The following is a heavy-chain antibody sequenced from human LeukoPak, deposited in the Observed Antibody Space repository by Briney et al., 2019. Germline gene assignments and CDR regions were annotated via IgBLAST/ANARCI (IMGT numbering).Heavy chain of an antibody. V-gene: IGHV3-7*01. CDR3: ARGRTDSGYDSGDY. J-gene: IGHJ4*02. CDR2: IKEDGSEK. Sequence: PGGSLTLSCGASRFTFSNYWMSWVRQAPGKGLEWVANIKEDGSEKDYVDSVKGRFTISRDNAKNSLYLQMNSLRAEDTAVYYCARGRTDSGYDSGDYWGQGTLVTVSS. D-gene: IGHD5-12*01. CDR1: RFTFSNYW.